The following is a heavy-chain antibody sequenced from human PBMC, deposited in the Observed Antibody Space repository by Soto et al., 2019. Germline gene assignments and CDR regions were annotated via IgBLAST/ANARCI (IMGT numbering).Heavy chain of an antibody. CDR3: AKRAVAGRNWYFDL. J-gene: IGHJ2*01. D-gene: IGHD6-19*01. Sequence: EVQLLESGGGLVQPGGSQRLSCAASGFTFSTYTMSWVRQAPGKEMECVSAISGTGGSSSYTDSVKGRFTISRDNSKNTLSLQMDSLRAEDTARYYCAKRAVAGRNWYFDLWGRGTLVTVSS. CDR2: ISGTGGSS. CDR1: GFTFSTYT. V-gene: IGHV3-23*01.